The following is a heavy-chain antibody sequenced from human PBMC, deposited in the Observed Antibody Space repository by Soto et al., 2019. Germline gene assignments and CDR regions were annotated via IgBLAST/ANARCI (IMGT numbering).Heavy chain of an antibody. CDR2: IVVGSGNT. V-gene: IGHV1-58*01. D-gene: IGHD3-22*01. CDR3: AASPDDYDSSAPLGY. Sequence: GASVKVSCKASGFTFTSSAVQWVRQARGQRLEWIGWIVVGSGNTNYAQKFQERVTITRDMSTSTAYMELSSLRSEDTAVYYCAASPDDYDSSAPLGYWGQGTLVTVS. CDR1: GFTFTSSA. J-gene: IGHJ4*02.